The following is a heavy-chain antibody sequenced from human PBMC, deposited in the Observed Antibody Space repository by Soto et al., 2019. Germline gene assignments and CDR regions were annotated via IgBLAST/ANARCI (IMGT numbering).Heavy chain of an antibody. D-gene: IGHD1-26*01. Sequence: QVQLVQSGAEVKKPGSSVKVSCKASGGSFSSYLINWVRQAPGPGLEWMGGIIPIFGTTNHAQQFQGRVTINADESPSTAYMEVGSLRSEDTAVYYCAREEGIVVATTGWFDPWGQGTLVTVSS. V-gene: IGHV1-69*12. J-gene: IGHJ5*02. CDR2: IIPIFGTT. CDR1: GGSFSSYL. CDR3: AREEGIVVATTGWFDP.